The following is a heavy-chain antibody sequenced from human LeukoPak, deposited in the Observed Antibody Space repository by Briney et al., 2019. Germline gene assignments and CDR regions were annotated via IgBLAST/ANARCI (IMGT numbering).Heavy chain of an antibody. Sequence: ASVKVSCKASGYTFTSYGISWVRQAPGQGLEWMGWISAYNGNTNYAQKLQGRVTITTDTSTSTAYMELRSLRSDDTAVYYCARDLSGLSAFEIWGQGTMVTVSS. CDR2: ISAYNGNT. CDR1: GYTFTSYG. D-gene: IGHD5-12*01. CDR3: ARDLSGLSAFEI. V-gene: IGHV1-18*01. J-gene: IGHJ3*02.